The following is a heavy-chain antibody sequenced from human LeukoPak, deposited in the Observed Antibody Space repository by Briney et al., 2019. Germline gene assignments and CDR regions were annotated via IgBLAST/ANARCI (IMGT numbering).Heavy chain of an antibody. CDR3: ARDRGYNYGDFDY. D-gene: IGHD5-18*01. J-gene: IGHJ4*02. Sequence: PGGSLRLSCAASGFTFSDYEMTWVRQAPGKGLEWVAYISSSGSTIYYPDSVKGRFTISRDNARNSLYLQMDSLRAEDTALYYCARDRGYNYGDFDYWGQGTLVTVSS. CDR1: GFTFSDYE. CDR2: ISSSGSTI. V-gene: IGHV3-48*03.